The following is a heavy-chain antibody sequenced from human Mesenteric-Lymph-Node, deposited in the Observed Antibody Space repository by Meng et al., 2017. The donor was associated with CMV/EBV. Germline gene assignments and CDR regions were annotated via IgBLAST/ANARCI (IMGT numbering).Heavy chain of an antibody. D-gene: IGHD6-6*01. CDR3: ARDSQYSSSPVTFDY. Sequence: GESLKISCAASGFNFSRYWMSCVRQAPGKGLEWVANIKQDGSEKYYVDSVKGRFTISRDNAKNSLYLQMNSLRAEDTAVYYCARDSQYSSSPVTFDYWGQGTLVTVSS. J-gene: IGHJ4*02. CDR2: IKQDGSEK. V-gene: IGHV3-7*03. CDR1: GFNFSRYW.